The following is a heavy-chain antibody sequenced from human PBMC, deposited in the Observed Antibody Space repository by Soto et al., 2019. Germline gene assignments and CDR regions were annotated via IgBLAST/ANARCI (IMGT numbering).Heavy chain of an antibody. J-gene: IGHJ4*02. D-gene: IGHD6-19*01. CDR3: ARDGYRSGLSRSKPFDY. Sequence: QVQLQQSGPGLVKTSQTLSLTCAISGDSVSSNSAAWNWIRQSPSRGLEWLGRTYYRSKWYNDYAVSVKSRITINPETFHNPFSLQLNSVTPEDTAVYYCARDGYRSGLSRSKPFDYWGRGTLVTVSS. V-gene: IGHV6-1*01. CDR2: TYYRSKWYN. CDR1: GDSVSSNSAA.